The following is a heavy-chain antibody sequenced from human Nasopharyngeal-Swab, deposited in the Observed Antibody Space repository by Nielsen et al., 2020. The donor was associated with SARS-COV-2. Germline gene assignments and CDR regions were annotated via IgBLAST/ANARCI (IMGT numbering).Heavy chain of an antibody. CDR3: ARDILGSSGWKHFDS. Sequence: GGSLRLSCAASGFRFSGHGMHWVRQPPGKGLEWVAYISFDVINQAYAESARGRFTVSRDNSKNTLFLQMNSLIIEDTAVYYCARDILGSSGWKHFDSWGQGTLVTVSS. D-gene: IGHD6-25*01. CDR1: GFRFSGHG. CDR2: ISFDVINQ. V-gene: IGHV3-30*03. J-gene: IGHJ4*02.